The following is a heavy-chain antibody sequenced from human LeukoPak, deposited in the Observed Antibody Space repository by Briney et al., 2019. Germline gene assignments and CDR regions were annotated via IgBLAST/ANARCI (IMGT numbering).Heavy chain of an antibody. Sequence: GGSLRLSCAASGFSLSNYGLHWVRQGPGKGLEWLAVINYDGSNRHYADSVKGRFTISKDSSENILYLQMNSLRADDTAMYYCARWGGTRQFYFDYWGQGTLATVSS. CDR1: GFSLSNYG. CDR2: INYDGSNR. CDR3: ARWGGTRQFYFDY. V-gene: IGHV3-33*01. D-gene: IGHD3-16*01. J-gene: IGHJ4*02.